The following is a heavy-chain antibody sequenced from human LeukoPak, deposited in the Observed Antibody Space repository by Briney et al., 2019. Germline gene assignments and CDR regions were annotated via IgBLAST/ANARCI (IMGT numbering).Heavy chain of an antibody. Sequence: SDTLCLTCTVSGGSISSYYWSWIRQPPGKGLEEIVYNYYSGSTNYNPSLKSRVTISVDTSKNQFSLKLSSVTAADTAAYYCARARPKYSGYDYWFDPWGQGTLVSVSS. CDR3: ARARPKYSGYDYWFDP. CDR1: GGSISSYY. D-gene: IGHD5-12*01. J-gene: IGHJ5*02. CDR2: NYYSGST. V-gene: IGHV4-59*07.